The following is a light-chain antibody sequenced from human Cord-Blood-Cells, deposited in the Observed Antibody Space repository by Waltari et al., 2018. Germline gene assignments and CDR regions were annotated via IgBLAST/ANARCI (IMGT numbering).Light chain of an antibody. CDR3: QQRSNWPPWT. V-gene: IGKV3-11*01. CDR1: QSVSSY. J-gene: IGKJ1*01. Sequence: EIVLTQSPATLSLSPGDRATLSCSASQSVSSYLAWYQQKPGQAPRLLIYDASNMATGIPAKFSGSGSGTDFTLTISSLEPEDFAVYYCQQRSNWPPWTFGQGTKVEIK. CDR2: DAS.